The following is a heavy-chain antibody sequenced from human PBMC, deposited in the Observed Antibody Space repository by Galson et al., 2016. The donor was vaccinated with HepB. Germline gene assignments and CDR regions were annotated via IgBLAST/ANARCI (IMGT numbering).Heavy chain of an antibody. CDR3: ATGIVVAGKYYYHYMDV. Sequence: SETLSLTCTVSGNSLTSSTYFWGWVRQPPGKGLEYIGDIYYGGITYYNPSLKSRVTISVDTSKNQVSLRLDSVTAADTGVYYCATGIVVAGKYYYHYMDVWGKGTTVTVSS. J-gene: IGHJ6*03. V-gene: IGHV4-39*01. D-gene: IGHD6-19*01. CDR2: IYYGGIT. CDR1: GNSLTSSTYF.